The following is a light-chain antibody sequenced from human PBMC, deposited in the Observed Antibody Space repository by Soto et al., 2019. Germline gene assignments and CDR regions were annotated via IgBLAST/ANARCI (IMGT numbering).Light chain of an antibody. Sequence: QSALTQPPAVSAAPGQKVTISYSGSSSNIRNNYVSWYQQLPGTAPKLLIYENNKRPSGIPDRFSGSKSGTSATLGITGLQTGDEADYYCGTWDSSLSAVVFGGGTKVTVL. J-gene: IGLJ2*01. CDR1: SSNIRNNY. V-gene: IGLV1-51*02. CDR2: ENN. CDR3: GTWDSSLSAVV.